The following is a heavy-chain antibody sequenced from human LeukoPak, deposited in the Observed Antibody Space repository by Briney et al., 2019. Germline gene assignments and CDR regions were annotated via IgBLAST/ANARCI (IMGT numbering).Heavy chain of an antibody. Sequence: SETLSLTCTVSGGSISSGSHYWGWIRQPPGKGLEWIGSIYYSGSTYYNPSLKSRVTISVDTSKNQFSLKLSSVTAADTAVYYCARNPGYSYAWFDPWGQGTLVTVSS. CDR1: GGSISSGSHY. CDR2: IYYSGST. D-gene: IGHD5-18*01. CDR3: ARNPGYSYAWFDP. J-gene: IGHJ5*02. V-gene: IGHV4-39*07.